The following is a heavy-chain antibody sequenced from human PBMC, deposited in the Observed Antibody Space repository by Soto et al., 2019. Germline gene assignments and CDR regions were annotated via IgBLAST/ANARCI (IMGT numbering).Heavy chain of an antibody. J-gene: IGHJ4*02. CDR2: IKQDGSEK. V-gene: IGHV3-7*01. CDR1: GFTFSSYW. Sequence: PGGSLRLSCAASGFTFSSYWMSWVRQAPGKGLEWVANIKQDGSEKYYVDSVKGRFTISRDNAKNSLYLQMNSLRAEDTAVYYCARDGLRGYSYGIYYFDYWGQGTLVTVSS. D-gene: IGHD5-18*01. CDR3: ARDGLRGYSYGIYYFDY.